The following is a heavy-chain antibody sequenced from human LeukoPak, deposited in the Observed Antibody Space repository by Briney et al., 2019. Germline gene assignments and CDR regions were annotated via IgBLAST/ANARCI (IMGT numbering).Heavy chain of an antibody. V-gene: IGHV1-2*02. J-gene: IGHJ6*02. D-gene: IGHD4-17*01. CDR3: ARGTTVTTGLTQYYYYYGMDV. CDR2: INPNSGST. CDR1: GYTFTGYD. Sequence: ASLKVSCTSSGYTFTGYDVRWVRQAPGHGLEWIAWINPNSGSTNFAQEFQGRVTMTRDTSISTAYMEPSRLRSDDTAVYYCARGTTVTTGLTQYYYYYGMDVWGQGTTVTVSS.